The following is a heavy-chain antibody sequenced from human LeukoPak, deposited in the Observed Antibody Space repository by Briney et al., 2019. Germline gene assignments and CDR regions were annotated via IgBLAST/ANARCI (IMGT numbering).Heavy chain of an antibody. D-gene: IGHD1-26*01. V-gene: IGHV3-21*01. J-gene: IGHJ4*02. Sequence: GGSLRLSCAASGFTFSSYSMNWVRQAPGKGLEWVSSISSSSSYIYYADSVKGRFTISRDNAKNSLYLQMNSLRAEDTAVYYCARARGLQWELLERDPPVHLDYWGQGTLVTVSS. CDR3: ARARGLQWELLERDPPVHLDY. CDR2: ISSSSSYI. CDR1: GFTFSSYS.